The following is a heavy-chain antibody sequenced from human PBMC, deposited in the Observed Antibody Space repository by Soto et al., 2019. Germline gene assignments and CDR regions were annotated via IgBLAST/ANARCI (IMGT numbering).Heavy chain of an antibody. J-gene: IGHJ6*02. CDR2: INHSGST. D-gene: IGHD2-2*01. V-gene: IGHV4-34*01. CDR1: GGSFSGYY. CDR3: ARAALVVPAAIYGMDV. Sequence: SETLSLTCAVYGGSFSGYYWSWIRQPPGKGLERIGEINHSGSTNYNPSLKSRVTISVDTSKNQFSLKLSSVTAADTAVYYCARAALVVPAAIYGMDVWGQGTTVTVSS.